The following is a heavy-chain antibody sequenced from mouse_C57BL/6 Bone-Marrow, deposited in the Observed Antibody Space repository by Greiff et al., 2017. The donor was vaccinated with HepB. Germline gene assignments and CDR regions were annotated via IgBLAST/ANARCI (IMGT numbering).Heavy chain of an antibody. J-gene: IGHJ3*01. Sequence: DVQLQESGPVLVKPGPSVKISCKASGFTFTDYYMHWVKQSHGKSLEWIGLVYPYNGGTSYNQKFKGKATLTVDTSSSTAYMELNSLTSEDSAVYYCARDEIYYDYDGWFAYWGQGTLVTVSA. CDR1: GFTFTDYY. D-gene: IGHD2-4*01. V-gene: IGHV1-36*01. CDR2: VYPYNGGT. CDR3: ARDEIYYDYDGWFAY.